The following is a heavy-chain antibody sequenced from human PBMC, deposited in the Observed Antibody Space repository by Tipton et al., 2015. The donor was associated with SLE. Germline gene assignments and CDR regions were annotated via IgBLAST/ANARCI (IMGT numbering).Heavy chain of an antibody. Sequence: TLSLTCTVSGDTISDHYWSWIRQPPGKGLEWIGYISYSGSTNYSPSLKSRVTISLDTSKTQFSLNLRSVTAADTAVYYCARGGASSKWLDPWGQGILVTVSS. D-gene: IGHD6-6*01. CDR2: ISYSGST. V-gene: IGHV4-59*11. CDR3: ARGGASSKWLDP. J-gene: IGHJ5*02. CDR1: GDTISDHY.